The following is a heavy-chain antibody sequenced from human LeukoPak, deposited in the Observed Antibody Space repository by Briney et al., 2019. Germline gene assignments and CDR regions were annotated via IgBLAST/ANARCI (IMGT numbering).Heavy chain of an antibody. D-gene: IGHD6-13*01. CDR3: ASPIAAAGTDAFDI. CDR1: GYTFTSYY. Sequence: PVASVKVSCKASGYTFTSYYMHWVRQAPGQGLEWMGGIIPIFGTANYAQKFQGRVTITADKSTSTAYMELSSLRSEDTAVYYCASPIAAAGTDAFDIWGQGTMVTVSS. J-gene: IGHJ3*02. CDR2: IIPIFGTA. V-gene: IGHV1-69*06.